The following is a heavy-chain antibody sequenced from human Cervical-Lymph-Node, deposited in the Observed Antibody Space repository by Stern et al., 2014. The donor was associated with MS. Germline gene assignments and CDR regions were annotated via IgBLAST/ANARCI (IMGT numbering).Heavy chain of an antibody. CDR1: GGTFSSSS. Sequence: QLVQSGAEVKRPGSSVKVSCKASGGTFSSSSISWVRQAPGQGLEWIGGIIPVLGTTNYAQNFQGRVTITADKSTSTVYMALSSLTSADTAMYYCARDLGVGPSVSWGQGTVVTVSS. V-gene: IGHV1-69*06. D-gene: IGHD5/OR15-5a*01. CDR3: ARDLGVGPSVS. CDR2: IIPVLGTT. J-gene: IGHJ5*02.